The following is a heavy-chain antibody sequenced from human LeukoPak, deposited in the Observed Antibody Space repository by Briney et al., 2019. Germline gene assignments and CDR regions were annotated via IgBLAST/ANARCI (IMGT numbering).Heavy chain of an antibody. J-gene: IGHJ3*02. V-gene: IGHV4-30-4*01. Sequence: SETLSLTCTVSGGSISSGDYYWSWIRQPPGKGLEWIGYIYYSGSTNYNPSLKSRVTTSVDTSKNQFSLKLSSVTAADTAVYYCAKPHRSVADIVVVPARRRRNDAFDIWGQGIRVTVSS. D-gene: IGHD2-2*01. CDR3: AKPHRSVADIVVVPARRRRNDAFDI. CDR1: GGSISSGDYY. CDR2: IYYSGST.